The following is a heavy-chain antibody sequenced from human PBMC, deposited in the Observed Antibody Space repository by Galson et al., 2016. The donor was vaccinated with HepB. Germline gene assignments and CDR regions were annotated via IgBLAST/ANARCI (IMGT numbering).Heavy chain of an antibody. V-gene: IGHV3-7*01. CDR3: ARLWFGETHFDY. Sequence: CAASGFTFRNFWMSWVRQDPGKGLEWVANIKQGGSQTYYVDSVKGRFTISRDDAKNSLYLQMNSMRAEDTAVYYCARLWFGETHFDYWGQGAVVTVSS. D-gene: IGHD3-10*01. J-gene: IGHJ4*02. CDR1: GFTFRNFW. CDR2: IKQGGSQT.